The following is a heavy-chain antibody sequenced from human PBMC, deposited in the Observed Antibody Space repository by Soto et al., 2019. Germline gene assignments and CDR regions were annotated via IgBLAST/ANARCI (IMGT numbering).Heavy chain of an antibody. CDR3: ARSLSGYFYYGMDV. Sequence: EVQLLESGGGLVQPGGSLRLSCAASGFTFSSYAMSWVRQAPGKGLEWVSAISGSGGSTYYADSVKGRFTISRDNSKNTLYLQMNSLRAEDTAVYYCARSLSGYFYYGMDVRGQGTTVTVSS. CDR1: GFTFSSYA. V-gene: IGHV3-23*01. CDR2: ISGSGGST. J-gene: IGHJ6*02. D-gene: IGHD3-22*01.